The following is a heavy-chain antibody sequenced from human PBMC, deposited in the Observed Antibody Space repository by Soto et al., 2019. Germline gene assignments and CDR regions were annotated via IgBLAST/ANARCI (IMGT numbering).Heavy chain of an antibody. J-gene: IGHJ4*02. Sequence: GGSLRLSCAASGFTFSSYGMHWVRQAPGKGLEWVAVISYDGSNKYYADSVKGRFTISRDNSKNTLYLQMNSLRAEDTAVYYCAKDPTPWGGYSYDIDYWGQGTLVTVSS. CDR2: ISYDGSNK. D-gene: IGHD5-18*01. CDR3: AKDPTPWGGYSYDIDY. V-gene: IGHV3-30*18. CDR1: GFTFSSYG.